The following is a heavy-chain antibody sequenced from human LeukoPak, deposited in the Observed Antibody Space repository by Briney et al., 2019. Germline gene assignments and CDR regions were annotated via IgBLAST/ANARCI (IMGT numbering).Heavy chain of an antibody. J-gene: IGHJ4*02. Sequence: SETLSLTCTVSGGPISSYYWRWIRQPPGKGLEWIGYLYYSGSTSYNPSLKSRVTISVDTSKNQLSLKLSSVTAADTAMYYCARPLRSGWYGGFDYWGQGTLVTVSS. CDR2: LYYSGST. CDR1: GGPISSYY. CDR3: ARPLRSGWYGGFDY. D-gene: IGHD6-19*01. V-gene: IGHV4-59*01.